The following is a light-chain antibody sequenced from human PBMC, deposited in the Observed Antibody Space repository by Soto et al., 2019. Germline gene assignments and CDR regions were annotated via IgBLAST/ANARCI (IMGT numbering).Light chain of an antibody. V-gene: IGKV1-12*01. CDR3: QQSNSFPFT. J-gene: IGKJ2*01. CDR1: QGISNW. CDR2: GAS. Sequence: DIQMTQSPSSVSASVGDRVTITCRASQGISNWLAWYQQKPGKAPNLLIYGASNLQSGVPSRFSGSGSGTDFTLTISSLQPEDCSTYYCQQSNSFPFTFGPGNRIDIK.